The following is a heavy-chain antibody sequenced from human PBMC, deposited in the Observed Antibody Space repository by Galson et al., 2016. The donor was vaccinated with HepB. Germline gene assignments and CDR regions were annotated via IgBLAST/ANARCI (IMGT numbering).Heavy chain of an antibody. CDR1: GYTFTGYY. J-gene: IGHJ3*02. V-gene: IGHV1-2*02. Sequence: SVKVSCKASGYTFTGYYMHWVRQAPGQGLEWMGWINPNSGVTNYAQKFQGRVTMTGDTSISTAYMELSRLRSDDTAFYYCARVPHYYHGGSHFYPSAFDIWGQGTMVTVSS. CDR2: INPNSGVT. CDR3: ARVPHYYHGGSHFYPSAFDI. D-gene: IGHD3-10*01.